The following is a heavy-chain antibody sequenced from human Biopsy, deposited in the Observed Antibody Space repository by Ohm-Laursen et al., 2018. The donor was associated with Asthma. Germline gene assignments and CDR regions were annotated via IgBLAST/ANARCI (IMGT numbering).Heavy chain of an antibody. Sequence: SLRLSCAASGFNFSYYSMIWVRQAPGTGLEWVAAISSGSDYIFYADSVKGRFTISRDNAKNTLYLQMNSPRAEDTAVYYCAKAERYFDWYWFDPWGQGTLVTVSS. V-gene: IGHV3-21*04. CDR1: GFNFSYYS. CDR2: ISSGSDYI. CDR3: AKAERYFDWYWFDP. D-gene: IGHD3-9*01. J-gene: IGHJ5*02.